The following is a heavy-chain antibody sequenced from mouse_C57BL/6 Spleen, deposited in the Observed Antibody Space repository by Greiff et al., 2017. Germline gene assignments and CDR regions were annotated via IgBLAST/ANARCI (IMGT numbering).Heavy chain of an antibody. CDR2: ISYDGSN. Sequence: EPGPGLVKPSQSLSLTCSVTGYSITSGYYWNWIRQFPGNKLEWMGYISYDGSNNYNPSLKNRISITRDTSKNQFFLKLNSVTTEDTATYYCARGYYDYAWFAYWGQGTLVTVSA. J-gene: IGHJ3*01. V-gene: IGHV3-6*01. CDR3: ARGYYDYAWFAY. D-gene: IGHD2-4*01. CDR1: GYSITSGYY.